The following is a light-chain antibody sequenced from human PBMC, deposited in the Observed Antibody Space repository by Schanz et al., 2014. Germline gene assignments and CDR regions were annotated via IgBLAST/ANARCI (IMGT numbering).Light chain of an antibody. CDR3: CSYAGSYTVVA. CDR1: SSDVGGYNY. Sequence: QSALTQPASVSGSPGQSITISCTGTSSDVGGYNYVSWYQQHPGKAPKLMIYDVNNRPSGVSNRFSGSKSGNTASLTISGLQTEDEADYYCCSYAGSYTVVAFGGGTKLTVL. J-gene: IGLJ2*01. CDR2: DVN. V-gene: IGLV2-14*03.